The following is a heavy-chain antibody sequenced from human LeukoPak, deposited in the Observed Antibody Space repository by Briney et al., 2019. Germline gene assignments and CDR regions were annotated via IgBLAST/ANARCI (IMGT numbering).Heavy chain of an antibody. CDR1: GYTFTGYY. J-gene: IGHJ3*02. CDR2: INPNSGGT. CDR3: ARGSRIAVAVDAFDI. D-gene: IGHD6-19*01. Sequence: GASVKVSCKASGYTFTGYYMHWVRQAPGQGLEWMGWINPNSGGTNYAQKFQGRVTMTRGTSISTAYMELSRLRSDDTAVYYCARGSRIAVAVDAFDIWGQGTMVTVSS. V-gene: IGHV1-2*02.